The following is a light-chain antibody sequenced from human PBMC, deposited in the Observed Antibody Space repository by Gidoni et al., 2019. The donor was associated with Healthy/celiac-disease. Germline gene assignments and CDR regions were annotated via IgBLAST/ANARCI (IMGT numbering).Light chain of an antibody. V-gene: IGKV1-5*03. CDR1: QSISSW. CDR2: KAS. CDR3: QQYNSYPLT. J-gene: IGKJ4*01. Sequence: DIQMTQSPSTLSASVGDSVTITCRASQSISSWLAWYQQKPGKAPKLLIYKASSLESGVPSRFSCSGSGTEFTLTISSLQPADFATYYCQQYNSYPLTFGGGTKVEIK.